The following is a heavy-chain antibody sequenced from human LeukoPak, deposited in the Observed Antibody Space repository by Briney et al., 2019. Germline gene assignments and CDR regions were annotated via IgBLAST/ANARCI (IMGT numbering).Heavy chain of an antibody. Sequence: GGSLRLSCAASGFTVSSNYMSWVRQAPGKGLEWGSVIYSGGSTYYADSVKGRFTISRDNSKNTLYLQMNSLRAEDTAVYYCARIDDSSGYEYDYWGQGTLVTVSS. CDR1: GFTVSSNY. D-gene: IGHD3-22*01. CDR3: ARIDDSSGYEYDY. V-gene: IGHV3-53*01. J-gene: IGHJ4*02. CDR2: IYSGGST.